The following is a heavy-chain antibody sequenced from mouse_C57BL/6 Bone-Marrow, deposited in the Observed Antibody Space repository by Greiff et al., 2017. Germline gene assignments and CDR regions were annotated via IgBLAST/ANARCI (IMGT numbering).Heavy chain of an antibody. CDR2: IDPENGST. CDR3: VRSSITTVVALYYYAMDC. V-gene: IGHV14-3*01. J-gene: IGHJ4*01. D-gene: IGHD1-1*01. Sequence: VQLQQSVAELVRPGASVKLSCTASGFNIKNTYMHWVKQRPEQGLEWIGRIDPENGSTKYAPKFKGKATLTADTSSNTAYLQLSSLTSEDTAIYYCVRSSITTVVALYYYAMDCWGQGPSATVS. CDR1: GFNIKNTY.